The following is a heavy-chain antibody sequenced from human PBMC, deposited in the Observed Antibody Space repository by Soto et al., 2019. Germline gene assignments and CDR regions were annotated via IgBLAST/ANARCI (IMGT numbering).Heavy chain of an antibody. V-gene: IGHV4-31*03. Sequence: QVHLQESGPGLVKPSQTLSLTCTVSGDSISSGADYWNWIRQHPGKGLEWIGYIYYSGSTYYNPPLNSRVSMSVDTSRNEFSLKLSSVTAADTAVYYCARVEMLTGALSSWGQGTLVTVSS. J-gene: IGHJ4*02. CDR1: GDSISSGADY. CDR3: ARVEMLTGALSS. CDR2: IYYSGST. D-gene: IGHD1-20*01.